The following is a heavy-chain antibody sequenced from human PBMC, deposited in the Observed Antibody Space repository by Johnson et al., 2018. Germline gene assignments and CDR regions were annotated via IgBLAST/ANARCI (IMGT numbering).Heavy chain of an antibody. D-gene: IGHD3-10*01. J-gene: IGHJ6*02. CDR1: GFTFSDYY. Sequence: QVQLVESGGGLVKPGGSLRLSCAASGFTFSDYYMSWIRQAPGKGLEWVSYISSSGSTIYYADSVKGRFTISRDNAKNSLYLQMNSLRAEDTAVYYCARVPTYGSGSYYRDYYGMDVWGQGTTVTVSS. V-gene: IGHV3-11*01. CDR3: ARVPTYGSGSYYRDYYGMDV. CDR2: ISSSGSTI.